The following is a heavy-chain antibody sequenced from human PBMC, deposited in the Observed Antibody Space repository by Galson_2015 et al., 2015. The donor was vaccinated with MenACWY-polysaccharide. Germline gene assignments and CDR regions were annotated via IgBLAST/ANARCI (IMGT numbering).Heavy chain of an antibody. CDR1: GFSFRSYG. D-gene: IGHD2-15*01. V-gene: IGHV3-30*18. Sequence: SLRLSCAASGFSFRSYGMHWVRQAPGKGLEWVAVMSYDGSNKYYIDSVKGRFTLSKDTSKNTLYLQMDSLRIEDTAMYYCAKGAADSDYWGQGTLVTVSS. CDR3: AKGAADSDY. CDR2: MSYDGSNK. J-gene: IGHJ4*02.